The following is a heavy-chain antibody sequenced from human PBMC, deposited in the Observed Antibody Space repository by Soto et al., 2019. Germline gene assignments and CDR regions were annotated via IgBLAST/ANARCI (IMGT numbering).Heavy chain of an antibody. CDR2: IYYSGST. J-gene: IGHJ6*02. CDR1: GGSISSYY. D-gene: IGHD3-3*01. Sequence: PSETLSLTCTVSGGSISSYYWSWIRQPPGKGLEWIGYIYYSGSTNYNPSLKSRVTISVDTSKNQFSLKLSSVTAADTAVYYCARDMSITIFGVALKNYGMDVWGQGTTVT. V-gene: IGHV4-59*01. CDR3: ARDMSITIFGVALKNYGMDV.